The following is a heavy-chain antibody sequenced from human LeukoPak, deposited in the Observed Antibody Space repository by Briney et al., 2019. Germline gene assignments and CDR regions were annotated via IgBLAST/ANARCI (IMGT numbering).Heavy chain of an antibody. V-gene: IGHV1-18*01. CDR1: GYTFTSYG. J-gene: IGHJ4*02. Sequence: GASVKVSCKASGYTFTSYGISWVRQAPGQGLEWMGWISAYNGNTNYAQKLQGRVTMTTDTSTSTAYMELRSLRSDDTAVYYCARDYYDSSGYPPGGYYFDSWGQGTLVTVSS. CDR3: ARDYYDSSGYPPGGYYFDS. D-gene: IGHD3-22*01. CDR2: ISAYNGNT.